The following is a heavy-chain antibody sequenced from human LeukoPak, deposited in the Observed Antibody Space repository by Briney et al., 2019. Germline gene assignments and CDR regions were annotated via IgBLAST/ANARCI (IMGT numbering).Heavy chain of an antibody. CDR3: ARARSGSYYYYMDV. Sequence: KTSETLSLTCTVSGGSIRRYYWSWIRQPPGKGLEWIGYIHYSGSTNYNPSLKSRVTISVDTSKNQFSLKLDSVTAADTAVYYCARARSGSYYYYMDVWGKGTTVTVSS. CDR1: GGSIRRYY. D-gene: IGHD1-26*01. J-gene: IGHJ6*03. V-gene: IGHV4-59*01. CDR2: IHYSGST.